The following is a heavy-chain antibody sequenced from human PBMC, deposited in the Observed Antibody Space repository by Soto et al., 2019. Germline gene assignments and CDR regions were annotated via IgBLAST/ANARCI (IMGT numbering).Heavy chain of an antibody. Sequence: SETLSLTCTVSGGSISSYYWSWIRQPPGKGLEWICYIYFRGTTNYNPSLKSRVTMSADTSKNQFSLKLISVTAADTALYYCARMNYYDTSGYPFDYWGQGMMVTVSS. J-gene: IGHJ4*02. D-gene: IGHD3-22*01. CDR3: ARMNYYDTSGYPFDY. V-gene: IGHV4-59*01. CDR1: GGSISSYY. CDR2: IYFRGTT.